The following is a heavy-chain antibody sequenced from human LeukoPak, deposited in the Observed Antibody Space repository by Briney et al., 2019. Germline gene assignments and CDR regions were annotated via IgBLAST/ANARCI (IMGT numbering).Heavy chain of an antibody. CDR1: GFIFRNYD. D-gene: IGHD2-15*01. V-gene: IGHV3-23*01. CDR2: ITTGGRNT. Sequence: GXXLRLSCAASGFIFRNYDMRWVRQARGKGVEGGSMITTGGRNTYYADSVKGRYIISRDNSRNTLYMQLNSLRDEDTALYYCARDHPDCRGIDCLLFQYWGQGTLVTVSS. J-gene: IGHJ4*02. CDR3: ARDHPDCRGIDCLLFQY.